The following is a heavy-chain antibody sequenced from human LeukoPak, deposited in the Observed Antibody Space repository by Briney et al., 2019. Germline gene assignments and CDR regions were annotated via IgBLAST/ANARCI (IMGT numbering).Heavy chain of an antibody. J-gene: IGHJ4*02. CDR2: IKDDGSDK. V-gene: IGHV3-7*05. CDR1: GFTFSESW. D-gene: IGHD1-26*01. CDR3: ATWDNAWEFAY. Sequence: GGSLRLSCAASGFTFSESWMTWVRQAPGKGLEWVAHIKDDGSDKYYVDSVTGRFTISRDNTKNSLFLQMTSLTAEDTAVYYCATWDNAWEFAYWGQGTLVTVSS.